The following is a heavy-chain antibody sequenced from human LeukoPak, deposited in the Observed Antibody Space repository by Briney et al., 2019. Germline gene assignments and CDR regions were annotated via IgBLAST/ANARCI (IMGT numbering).Heavy chain of an antibody. D-gene: IGHD1-7*01. Sequence: GGSLRLSCAGSGFTFNNYGLSWVRQAPGKGLEWVSSISASGGYTYYADSVKGRFTVSRDNSKNTLHLQMNSLRAEDTAVYYCARPKGRTGTFYYWGQGTLVTVSS. J-gene: IGHJ4*02. V-gene: IGHV3-23*01. CDR1: GFTFNNYG. CDR2: ISASGGYT. CDR3: ARPKGRTGTFYY.